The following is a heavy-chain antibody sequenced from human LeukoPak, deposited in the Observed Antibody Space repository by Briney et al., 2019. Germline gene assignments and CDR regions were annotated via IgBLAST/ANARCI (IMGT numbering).Heavy chain of an antibody. CDR2: IYYSGST. V-gene: IGHV4-39*01. D-gene: IGHD5-24*01. CDR3: ARASSSDGYTDY. Sequence: PSETLSLTCTVSGGSISSSSYYWGWIRQPPGKGLEWIGSIYYSGSTYYNPSLKSLVTISVDTSKNQFSLKLSSVTAADTAVYYCARASSSDGYTDYWGQGTLVTVSS. CDR1: GGSISSSSYY. J-gene: IGHJ4*02.